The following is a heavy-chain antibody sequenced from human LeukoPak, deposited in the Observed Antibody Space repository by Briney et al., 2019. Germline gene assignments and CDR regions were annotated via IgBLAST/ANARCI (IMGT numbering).Heavy chain of an antibody. CDR3: ARYEDGWSFRN. V-gene: IGHV3-7*03. J-gene: IGHJ4*02. D-gene: IGHD5-24*01. CDR2: IKQDGSEK. Sequence: GGSLRLSCAASGLTFSSYWMSWVRQAPGKGLEWVANIKQDGSEKYYVDSVKGRFTISRDNAKNSLYLQMNSLRAEDTAVYYCARYEDGWSFRNWGQGTLVTVSS. CDR1: GLTFSSYW.